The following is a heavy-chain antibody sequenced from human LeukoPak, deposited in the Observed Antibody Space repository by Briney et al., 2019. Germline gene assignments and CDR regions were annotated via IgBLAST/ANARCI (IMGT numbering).Heavy chain of an antibody. V-gene: IGHV3-23*01. CDR2: ISGSGDHT. Sequence: GESLRLSCAASGFTFSSRAMAWVRQAPGTGLEWVSSISGSGDHTYYADSVKGRFTIYRDNYNNTVYLQMKSLTVDDTAVYYCAKGSSSGRPYFFDYWGQGSLVAVSS. CDR3: AKGSSSGRPYFFDY. CDR1: GFTFSSRA. J-gene: IGHJ4*02. D-gene: IGHD3-10*01.